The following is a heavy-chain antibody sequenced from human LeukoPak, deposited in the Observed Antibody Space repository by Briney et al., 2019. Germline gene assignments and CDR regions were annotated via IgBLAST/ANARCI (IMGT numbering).Heavy chain of an antibody. Sequence: SETLSLTCTVSGGSISSSSYYWGWIRQPPGKGLEWIGSIYYSGSTYYNPSLKSRVTISVDTSKNQFSLKLSSVTAADTAVYYCARGRSGSYPHWGQGTLVTVSS. CDR3: ARGRSGSYPH. V-gene: IGHV4-39*01. D-gene: IGHD1-26*01. CDR1: GGSISSSSYY. J-gene: IGHJ4*02. CDR2: IYYSGST.